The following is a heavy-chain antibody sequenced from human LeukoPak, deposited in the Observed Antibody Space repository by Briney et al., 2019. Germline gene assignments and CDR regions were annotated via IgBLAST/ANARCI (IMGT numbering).Heavy chain of an antibody. CDR3: ARERASGYCSGGSCPTYEDY. CDR2: INQDGSEK. Sequence: PGGSLRLSCAASRFPFSNYWMSWVRQAPGKGLEWVANINQDGSEKFYVDSVKGRFTISRDNAKNSLYLQFNSLRAEDTAVYYCARERASGYCSGGSCPTYEDYWGQGTLVTVSS. J-gene: IGHJ4*02. CDR1: RFPFSNYW. D-gene: IGHD2-15*01. V-gene: IGHV3-7*01.